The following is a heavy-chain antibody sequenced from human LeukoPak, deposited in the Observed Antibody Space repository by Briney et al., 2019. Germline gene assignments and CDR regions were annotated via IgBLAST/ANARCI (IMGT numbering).Heavy chain of an antibody. V-gene: IGHV3-23*01. CDR3: GRDPNGDYVGAFDF. Sequence: GGSVRLSCEASGFTFSNYAMTWVRQAPGKGLEWVSSIRGSDASTFYADSVKGRFTMSRDNSESTLYLQMNSLRVGDTAVYYCGRDPNGDYVGAFDFGGQGTLVTVSS. J-gene: IGHJ3*01. CDR1: GFTFSNYA. CDR2: IRGSDAST. D-gene: IGHD4-17*01.